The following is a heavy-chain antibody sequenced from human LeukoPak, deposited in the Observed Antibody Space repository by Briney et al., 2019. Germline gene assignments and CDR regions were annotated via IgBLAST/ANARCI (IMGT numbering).Heavy chain of an antibody. CDR2: ISDSGGRT. V-gene: IGHV3-23*01. D-gene: IGHD3-3*01. J-gene: IGHJ5*02. Sequence: SGGSLRLSCAVSGITLTNHGMSWVRQAPGKGLEWVAGISDSGGRTIYADSVKGRFTISRDNSKNTLYLQMNSLRAEDTAVCYCAREVLSFGVVMVGWFDPWGQGTLVTVSS. CDR1: GITLTNHG. CDR3: AREVLSFGVVMVGWFDP.